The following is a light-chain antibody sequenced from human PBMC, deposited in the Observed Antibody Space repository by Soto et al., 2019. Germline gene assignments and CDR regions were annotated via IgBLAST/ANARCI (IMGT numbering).Light chain of an antibody. CDR1: QSVSSSY. Sequence: VLTQSPGTLSLSPGERATLSCRASQSVSSSYLAWYQQKPGQAPRLLIYGASSRATGIPDRFSGSGSGTDFTLTISRLEPEDFAVYYCQQYGSSIKTSGQPTKVDIK. CDR2: GAS. CDR3: QQYGSSIKT. V-gene: IGKV3-20*01. J-gene: IGKJ1*01.